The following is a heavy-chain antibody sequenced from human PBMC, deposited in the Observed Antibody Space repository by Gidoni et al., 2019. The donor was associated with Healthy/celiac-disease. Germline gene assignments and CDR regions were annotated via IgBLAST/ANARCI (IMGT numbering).Heavy chain of an antibody. CDR2: ISSSSSTI. V-gene: IGHV3-48*04. CDR1: GFTFSSDS. Sequence: EVQLVESGGGLVQPGGSLRLSCAASGFTFSSDSTNWVRHAPGKGLEWVSYISSSSSTIYYADSVKGRFTISRDNAKNSLYLQMNSLRAEDTAVYYCARDNGLLWFGEVHTGGAFDIWGQGTMVTVSS. J-gene: IGHJ3*02. CDR3: ARDNGLLWFGEVHTGGAFDI. D-gene: IGHD3-10*01.